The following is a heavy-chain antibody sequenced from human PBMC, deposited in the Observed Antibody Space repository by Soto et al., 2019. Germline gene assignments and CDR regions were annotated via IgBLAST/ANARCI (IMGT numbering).Heavy chain of an antibody. J-gene: IGHJ4*02. D-gene: IGHD3-10*01. CDR2: IYYSGST. V-gene: IGHV4-31*03. CDR3: ASGSTYFYGSGTYGFDF. CDR1: GASISSGGYY. Sequence: SETLSLTCTVSGASISSGGYYWSWIRQHPGRGLECIGYIYYSGSTDYSPSLKSRLTISVDTSNNQFSLDLSSVTAADTAVYYCASGSTYFYGSGTYGFDFWGQGTPVTVSS.